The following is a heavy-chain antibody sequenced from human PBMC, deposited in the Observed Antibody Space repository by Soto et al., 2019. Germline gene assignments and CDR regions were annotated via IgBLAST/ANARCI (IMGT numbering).Heavy chain of an antibody. CDR2: IGTAGDP. CDR3: ARGNLTVGGYDY. D-gene: IGHD5-12*01. Sequence: EVQLVESGGGLVQPGGSLRLYCAASGFTFSSYDMHWVRQATGKGLEWVSAIGTAGDPYYPGSVKGRFTISRENAKNSLYLQMNSLRAGDTAVYYSARGNLTVGGYDYWGQGTLVTVSS. CDR1: GFTFSSYD. J-gene: IGHJ4*02. V-gene: IGHV3-13*05.